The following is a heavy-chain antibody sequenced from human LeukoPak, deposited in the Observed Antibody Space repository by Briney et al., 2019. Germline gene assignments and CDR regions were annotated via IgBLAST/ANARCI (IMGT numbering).Heavy chain of an antibody. J-gene: IGHJ4*02. D-gene: IGHD1-26*01. CDR2: ISPYSGNT. CDR1: GYTFTGYY. CDR3: ARDLSSDAGAGFDY. Sequence: GASVKVSCKASGYTFTGYYMHWVRQAPGQGLEWMGWISPYSGNTNYAQKLQGRVTMTTDTSTSTAYMELRSLRSDDTAVYYCARDLSSDAGAGFDYWGQGTLVTVSS. V-gene: IGHV1-18*04.